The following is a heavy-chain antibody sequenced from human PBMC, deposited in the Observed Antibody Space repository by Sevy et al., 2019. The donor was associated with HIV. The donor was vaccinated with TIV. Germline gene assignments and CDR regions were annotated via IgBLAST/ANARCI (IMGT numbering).Heavy chain of an antibody. CDR3: AKLYDIWTGHDFGFDH. Sequence: GGSLRLSCAASGFTFSDYFMSWIRQAPGKGLEWVSYMSSSGYTIYYADSVKGRFTISRDNAKNSLYLQMNSLRAEDTAVYYCAKLYDIWTGHDFGFDHWGQGALVTVSS. V-gene: IGHV3-11*01. D-gene: IGHD3-9*01. CDR2: MSSSGYTI. CDR1: GFTFSDYF. J-gene: IGHJ4*02.